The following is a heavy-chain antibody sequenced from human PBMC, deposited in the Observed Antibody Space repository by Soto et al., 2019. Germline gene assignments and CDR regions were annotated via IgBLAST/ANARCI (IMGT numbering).Heavy chain of an antibody. V-gene: IGHV3-53*01. CDR1: GFAVSSNY. J-gene: IGHJ3*02. D-gene: IGHD3-22*01. CDR2: IYTVGTT. CDR3: ARASKGSGYSPHAFDI. Sequence: GGSLRLSCAASGFAVSSNYMSWVRQAPGKGLEWVSLIYTVGTTYYADSVKGRFTISRDNSKNTLYPQMNSLRAEDTAVYYCARASKGSGYSPHAFDIWGQGTMVTVSS.